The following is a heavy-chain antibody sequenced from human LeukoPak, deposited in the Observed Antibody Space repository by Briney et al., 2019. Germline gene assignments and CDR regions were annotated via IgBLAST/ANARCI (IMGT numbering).Heavy chain of an antibody. V-gene: IGHV1-18*01. Sequence: ASVKVSCKASGYTFTSYGVSWVRQAPGQGLEWMGWISAYNGNTNYAQKLQGRVTMTTDTSTSTAYMELRSLRSDDTAVYYCARDIDALELRYFDSRGFGAFDIWGQGTMVTVSS. CDR2: ISAYNGNT. CDR1: GYTFTSYG. J-gene: IGHJ3*02. D-gene: IGHD3-9*01. CDR3: ARDIDALELRYFDSRGFGAFDI.